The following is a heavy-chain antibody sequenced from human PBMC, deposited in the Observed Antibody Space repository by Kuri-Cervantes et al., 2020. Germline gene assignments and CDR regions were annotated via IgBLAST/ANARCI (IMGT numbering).Heavy chain of an antibody. CDR2: IDWDDDK. CDR3: ARSTGYSSGCNGYFQH. D-gene: IGHD6-19*01. V-gene: IGHV2-70*18. J-gene: IGHJ1*01. Sequence: NWVRQPPGKALEWLALIDWDDDKYYSTSLKTRLTISKDTSKNQVVLTMTNMDPVDTATYYCARSTGYSSGCNGYFQHWGQGTLVTVSS.